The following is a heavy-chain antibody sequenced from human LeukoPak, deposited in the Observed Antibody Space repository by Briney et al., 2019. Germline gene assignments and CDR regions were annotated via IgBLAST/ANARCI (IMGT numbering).Heavy chain of an antibody. V-gene: IGHV1-2*02. Sequence: GASVKVSCKASGYIFTGYYMHWVRQAPGQGPEWMGWINPNNGDTKYAQKFQGRVTMTRDTSITTVYMELSRLRSDDTAFYYCARNGQLLSGGNWFDPWGQGTLVTVSS. CDR3: ARNGQLLSGGNWFDP. CDR1: GYIFTGYY. J-gene: IGHJ5*02. CDR2: INPNNGDT. D-gene: IGHD2-2*01.